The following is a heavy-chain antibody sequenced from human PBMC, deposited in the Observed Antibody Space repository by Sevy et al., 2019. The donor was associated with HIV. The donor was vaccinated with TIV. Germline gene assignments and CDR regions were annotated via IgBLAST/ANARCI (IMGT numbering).Heavy chain of an antibody. J-gene: IGHJ3*02. Sequence: SETLSLTCTVSGGSVSSGSYYWSWIRQPPGKGLEWIGYIYYSESTNYNPSLKSRVTISLDTSKDHFSLKMTSVTTADTAVYYCARDDPVMNAFDIWGQGTMVTVSS. V-gene: IGHV4-61*03. CDR1: GGSVSSGSYY. D-gene: IGHD3-16*01. CDR2: IYYSEST. CDR3: ARDDPVMNAFDI.